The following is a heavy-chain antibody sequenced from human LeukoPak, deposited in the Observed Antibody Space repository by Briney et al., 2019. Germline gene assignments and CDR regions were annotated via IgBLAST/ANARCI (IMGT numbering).Heavy chain of an antibody. J-gene: IGHJ6*02. D-gene: IGHD3-3*01. CDR1: GFTFSSYG. V-gene: IGHV3-30*18. CDR2: ISYDGSNK. Sequence: GGSLRLSCAASGFTFSSYGMHWVRQAPGEGLEWVAVISYDGSNKYYADSVKGRFTISRDNSKNTLYLQMNSLRAEDTAVYYCAKDRARSDFWRGYSTGMDVWGQGTTVTVSS. CDR3: AKDRARSDFWRGYSTGMDV.